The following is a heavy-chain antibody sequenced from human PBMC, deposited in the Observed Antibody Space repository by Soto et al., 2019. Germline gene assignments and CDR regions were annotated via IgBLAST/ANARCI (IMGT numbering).Heavy chain of an antibody. V-gene: IGHV1-69*13. Sequence: SVKVSCKASGGSFSSYAISWVRQAPGQGLEWMGGIIPIFGTANYAQKFQGRVTITADESTSTAYMELSSLRSEDTAVYYCARRVVTAIFGVEGDAFDIWGQGTMVTVSS. CDR3: ARRVVTAIFGVEGDAFDI. CDR2: IIPIFGTA. CDR1: GGSFSSYA. J-gene: IGHJ3*02. D-gene: IGHD2-21*02.